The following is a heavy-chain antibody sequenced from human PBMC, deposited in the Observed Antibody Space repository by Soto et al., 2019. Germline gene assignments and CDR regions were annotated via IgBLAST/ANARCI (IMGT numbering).Heavy chain of an antibody. V-gene: IGHV3-33*01. CDR2: IWYDGSNK. Sequence: GGSLRLSCAASGFTFSSYGMHWVRQAPGKGLEWVAVIWYDGSNKYYADSVKGRFTISRDNSKNTLYLQMNSLRAEDTAVYYCAREAMMVRGGNWFDPWGQGTLVTVSS. CDR3: AREAMMVRGGNWFDP. CDR1: GFTFSSYG. D-gene: IGHD3-10*01. J-gene: IGHJ5*02.